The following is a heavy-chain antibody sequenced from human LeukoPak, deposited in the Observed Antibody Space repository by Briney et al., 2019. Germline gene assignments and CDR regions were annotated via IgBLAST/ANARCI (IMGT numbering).Heavy chain of an antibody. CDR1: GGSFSGYY. Sequence: SETLSLTCAVYGGSFSGYYWSWIRQPPGKGLEWIGEINHSGNTNYNPSLKSRVTISVDTSKNQFSLKLSSVTAADTAVYYCARGYDFWSGYSPNYYYYYMDVWGKGTTVTVSS. D-gene: IGHD3-3*01. CDR3: ARGYDFWSGYSPNYYYYYMDV. CDR2: INHSGNT. J-gene: IGHJ6*03. V-gene: IGHV4-34*01.